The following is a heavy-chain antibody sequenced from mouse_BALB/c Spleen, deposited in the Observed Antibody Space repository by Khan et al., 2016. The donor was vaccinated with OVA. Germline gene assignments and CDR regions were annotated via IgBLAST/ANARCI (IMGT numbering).Heavy chain of an antibody. J-gene: IGHJ1*01. CDR2: IFPSDGYT. D-gene: IGHD1-1*01. CDR3: TIRGYYYDSTYDWYFDV. Sequence: QVQLKQSGAELVRPGASVKLSCKASGYTFTSYWINWVKQRPGQGLEWIGTIFPSDGYTNYNQKFRDKATLTVDKSSSTVYIQLSSPTSEDSAVYYSTIRGYYYDSTYDWYFDVWGAGTTVTVSS. V-gene: IGHV1S126*01. CDR1: GYTFTSYW.